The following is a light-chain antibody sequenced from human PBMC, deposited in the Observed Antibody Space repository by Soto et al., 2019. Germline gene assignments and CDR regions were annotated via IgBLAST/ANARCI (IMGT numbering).Light chain of an antibody. CDR2: GAS. J-gene: IGKJ4*01. CDR3: QQYNNWPLT. Sequence: EVVLTQSPGTLSLSRGERATLSCRASERIYSAYLGWYQQKPGQAPRLLIYGASTRATAIPARFSGSGSGTEFTLTISSLQSEDFAVYYCQQYNNWPLTFGRGTKVAIK. V-gene: IGKV3-15*01. CDR1: ERIYSAY.